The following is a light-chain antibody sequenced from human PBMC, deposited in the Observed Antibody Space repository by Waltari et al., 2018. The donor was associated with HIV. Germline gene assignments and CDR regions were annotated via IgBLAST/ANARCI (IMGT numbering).Light chain of an antibody. CDR1: SSNIGSNA. J-gene: IGLJ1*01. Sequence: QSVLTQPPSLSESPRQRVTISCSGSSSNIGSNAVNWYQQLPGKAPKLLIYYDDMLPSGVSDRFSSAKSGSSASLAISGLQSEDEADYYCAAWDDILNAYVFGSGTKVTVL. CDR2: YDD. V-gene: IGLV1-36*01. CDR3: AAWDDILNAYV.